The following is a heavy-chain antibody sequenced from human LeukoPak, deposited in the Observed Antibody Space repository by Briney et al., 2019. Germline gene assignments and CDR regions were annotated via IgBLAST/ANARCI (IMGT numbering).Heavy chain of an antibody. CDR2: VNRDGSET. J-gene: IGHJ6*02. CDR1: GFALSSHW. Sequence: GSLRLSFAASGFALSSHWMTWVRQGPGRGPEWVANVNRDGSETYYLDSVKGRFTISKDNAKNSLYLQMNSLRAEDTALYHCARNNGMDVWGQGTTVIVSS. V-gene: IGHV3-7*03. CDR3: ARNNGMDV.